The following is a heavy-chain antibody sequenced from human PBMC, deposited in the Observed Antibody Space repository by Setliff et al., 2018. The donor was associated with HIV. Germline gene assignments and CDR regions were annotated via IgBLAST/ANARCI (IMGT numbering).Heavy chain of an antibody. J-gene: IGHJ6*03. CDR3: ARHGAYEAYYDYMDV. Sequence: ETLSLTCAVSGYSISSGHYWGWIRQPPGKGLEWIGSIYHSGTTYDNPSPKSRVTISVDTSKNQFSLKLSSVTAADTAVYYCARHGAYEAYYDYMDVWGKGTTVTVSS. D-gene: IGHD5-12*01. CDR2: IYHSGTT. CDR1: GYSISSGHY. V-gene: IGHV4-38-2*01.